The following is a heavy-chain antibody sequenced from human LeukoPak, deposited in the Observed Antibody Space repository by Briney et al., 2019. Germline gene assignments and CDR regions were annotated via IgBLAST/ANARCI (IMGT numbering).Heavy chain of an antibody. CDR1: GGTFSSYA. V-gene: IGHV1-69*13. J-gene: IGHJ5*02. CDR2: TIPIFGTA. CDR3: ARDTAMLGWFDP. D-gene: IGHD5-18*01. Sequence: SVKVSCKASGGTFSSYAISWVRQAPGQGLEWMGGTIPIFGTANYAQKFQGRVTITADESTSTAYMELSSLRSEDTAVYYCARDTAMLGWFDPWGQGTLVTVSS.